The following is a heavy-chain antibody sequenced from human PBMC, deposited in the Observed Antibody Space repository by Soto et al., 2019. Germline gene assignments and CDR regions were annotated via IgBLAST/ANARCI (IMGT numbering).Heavy chain of an antibody. V-gene: IGHV4-4*02. D-gene: IGHD5-18*01. CDR3: ARRYSSGYYGY. J-gene: IGHJ4*02. CDR2: IYHSGST. CDR1: GVSISSNNW. Sequence: QVQLQESGPGLVKPSGTLSLTCAVSGVSISSNNWWSWVRQPPGKGLEWIGEIYHSGSTNYNPSLKRRVTISVDKSKNQFSLKLSSVTAADTAVYSCARRYSSGYYGYWGQGTLVTVSS.